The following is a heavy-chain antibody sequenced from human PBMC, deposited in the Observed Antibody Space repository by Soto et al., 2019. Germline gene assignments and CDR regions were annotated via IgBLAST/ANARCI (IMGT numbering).Heavy chain of an antibody. D-gene: IGHD6-13*01. CDR2: ISYDGSNK. J-gene: IGHJ4*02. V-gene: IGHV3-30*18. Sequence: GGSLRLSCAASGFTFSSYGMHWVRQAPGKGLEWVAVISYDGSNKYYADSVKGRFTISRDNSKNTLYLQMNSLRAEDTAVYYCAKGGIAAAGTDWFDYWGQGTLVTVSS. CDR3: AKGGIAAAGTDWFDY. CDR1: GFTFSSYG.